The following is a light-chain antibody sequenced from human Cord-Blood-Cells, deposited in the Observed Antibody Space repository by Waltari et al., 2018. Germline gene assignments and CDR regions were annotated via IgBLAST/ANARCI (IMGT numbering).Light chain of an antibody. Sequence: QSALTQPASVSGSPGQSITISCTGTSSDVGSYNLVSWYQQHPGKAPKLMIYDVSKRPSGVPDRFSGSQSGNTASLTISGLQAEDEADYYCCSYAGSYTWVFGGGTKLTVL. CDR2: DVS. J-gene: IGLJ3*02. V-gene: IGLV2-11*01. CDR3: CSYAGSYTWV. CDR1: SSDVGSYNL.